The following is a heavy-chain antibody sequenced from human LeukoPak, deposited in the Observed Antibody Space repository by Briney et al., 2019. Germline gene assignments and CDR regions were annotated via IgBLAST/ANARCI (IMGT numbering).Heavy chain of an antibody. J-gene: IGHJ6*02. CDR3: ARTRAYCSSDDCYGSPGYYHYGMDV. CDR1: GGSISSYY. CDR2: MYYSGST. D-gene: IGHD2-2*01. V-gene: IGHV4-59*12. Sequence: PSETLSLTCTVSGGSISSYYWSWSRQPPGKGLEWIGYMYYSGSTNYNPSLKSRVTISVDTSKKQFSLRLSSVTAADTAVYYCARTRAYCSSDDCYGSPGYYHYGMDVWGQGTTVTVSS.